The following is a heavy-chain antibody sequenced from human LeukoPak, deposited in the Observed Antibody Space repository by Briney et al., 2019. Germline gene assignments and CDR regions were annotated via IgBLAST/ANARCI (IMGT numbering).Heavy chain of an antibody. D-gene: IGHD2-2*01. CDR3: ARLDLGRVVVPAAIPDY. CDR2: ISGSGGST. CDR1: GFTFSSYA. J-gene: IGHJ4*02. V-gene: IGHV3-23*01. Sequence: PGGSLRLSCAASGFTFSSYAMSWVRQAPGKGLEWVSAISGSGGSTYYADSVKGRFTISRDNSKNTLYLQMNSLRAEDTAVYYCARLDLGRVVVPAAIPDYWGQGTLVTVSS.